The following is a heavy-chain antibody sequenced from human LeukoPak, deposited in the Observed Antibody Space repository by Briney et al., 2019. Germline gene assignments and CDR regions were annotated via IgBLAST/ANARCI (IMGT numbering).Heavy chain of an antibody. CDR1: GFSVSSYG. Sequence: GGSLRLSCVASGFSVSSYGMSWVRQAPGKAPEWVSLLYSNGGTYYADTVKGRFIISRDNSKNTLYLQMNNLRVEDTAVYHCVRDRAEGRAWVEFDPWGQGTVVTVSS. J-gene: IGHJ5*02. CDR2: LYSNGGT. CDR3: VRDRAEGRAWVEFDP. V-gene: IGHV3-66*03.